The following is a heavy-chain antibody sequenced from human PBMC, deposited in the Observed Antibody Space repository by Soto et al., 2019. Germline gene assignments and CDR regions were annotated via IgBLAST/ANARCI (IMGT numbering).Heavy chain of an antibody. CDR3: ARGNYYDSSGYYDY. D-gene: IGHD3-22*01. CDR1: GGSISSGDYY. J-gene: IGHJ4*02. V-gene: IGHV4-30-4*02. Sequence: SETLSLTCTVSGGSISSGDYYWSWIRQPPGKGLEWIGYIYYSGSTYYNPSLKSRVTISVDTSKNQFSLRLSSVTAADTAVYYCARGNYYDSSGYYDYWGQGTLVTVSS. CDR2: IYYSGST.